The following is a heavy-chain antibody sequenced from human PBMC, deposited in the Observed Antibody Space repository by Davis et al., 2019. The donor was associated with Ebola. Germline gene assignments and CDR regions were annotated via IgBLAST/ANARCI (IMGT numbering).Heavy chain of an antibody. Sequence: GGSLRLSCAASGFTFSNYAMHWVRQAPGKGLEYVSAITNNGDRTYYANSVKGRFTISRDNSKNMLFLQMGSLRAEDMAVYYCVRDRAVGVTWLDYWGQGTLVTVSS. V-gene: IGHV3-64*01. CDR3: VRDRAVGVTWLDY. CDR1: GFTFSNYA. D-gene: IGHD1-26*01. J-gene: IGHJ4*02. CDR2: ITNNGDRT.